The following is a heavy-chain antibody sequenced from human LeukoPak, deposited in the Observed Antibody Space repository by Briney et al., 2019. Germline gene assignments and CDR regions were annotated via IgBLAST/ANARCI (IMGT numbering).Heavy chain of an antibody. CDR2: ISGSGGST. Sequence: GGSLRLSCAASGFTFSSYAMSWVSQATGKGLEWVSAISGSGGSTYYADSVKGRFTISRDNSKNTLYLQMNSLRAEDTAVYYCAKDLLAMVRGDFDYWGQGTLVTVSS. D-gene: IGHD5-18*01. V-gene: IGHV3-23*01. CDR3: AKDLLAMVRGDFDY. CDR1: GFTFSSYA. J-gene: IGHJ4*02.